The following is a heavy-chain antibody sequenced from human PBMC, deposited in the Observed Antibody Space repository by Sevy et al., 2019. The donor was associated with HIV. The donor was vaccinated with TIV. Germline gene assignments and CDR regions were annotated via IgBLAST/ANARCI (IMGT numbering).Heavy chain of an antibody. CDR3: ARDRGYCSSTSCYIRGKYYGMDV. Sequence: ASVKVSCKASGYTFTSYYMHWVRQAPGQGLEWMGIINPSGGSTSYAQKFQGRVTMTRDTSTSTVYMELSSLRSEDTAVYYCARDRGYCSSTSCYIRGKYYGMDVWGQGTTVTVSS. D-gene: IGHD2-2*02. J-gene: IGHJ6*02. CDR1: GYTFTSYY. V-gene: IGHV1-46*01. CDR2: INPSGGST.